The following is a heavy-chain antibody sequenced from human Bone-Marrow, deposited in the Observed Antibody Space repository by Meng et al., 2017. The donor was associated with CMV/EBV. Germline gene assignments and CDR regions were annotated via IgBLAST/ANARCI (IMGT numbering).Heavy chain of an antibody. V-gene: IGHV3-30*18. J-gene: IGHJ2*01. CDR2: ISYDGSNK. Sequence: HWVRQAPGKGLEWVAVISYDGSNKYYADSVKGRFTISRDNSKNTLYLQMNSLRAEDTAVYYCAKGATIRYCSSTSCWDYGDYNWYFDLWGRGTLVTVSS. D-gene: IGHD2-2*01. CDR3: AKGATIRYCSSTSCWDYGDYNWYFDL.